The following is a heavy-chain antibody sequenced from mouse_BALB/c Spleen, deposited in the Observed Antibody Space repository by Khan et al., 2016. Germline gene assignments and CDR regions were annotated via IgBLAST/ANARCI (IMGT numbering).Heavy chain of an antibody. J-gene: IGHJ2*01. CDR3: ARSWLRRSYFDY. CDR2: INTNTGEP. Sequence: QIQLVQSGPELKKPGETVKISCKASGYTFTNYGMNWVKQAPGKGLKWMGWINTNTGEPTYAEDFKGRFAFSLEASASTAYLQINNLKNEDTATYFCARSWLRRSYFDYWGQGTTLTVSS. D-gene: IGHD2-2*01. CDR1: GYTFTNYG. V-gene: IGHV9-3*02.